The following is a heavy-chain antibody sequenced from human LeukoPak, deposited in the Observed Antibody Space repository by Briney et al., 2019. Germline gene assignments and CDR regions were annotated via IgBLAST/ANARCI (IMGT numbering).Heavy chain of an antibody. J-gene: IGHJ3*02. V-gene: IGHV3-30*03. CDR1: GFTFSSYW. CDR2: ISYDGSNK. CDR3: ARFEAVAGTFAFDI. Sequence: PGGSLRLSCAASGFTFSSYWMSWVRQAPGKGLEWVAVISYDGSNKYYADSVKGRFTISRDNSKNTLYLQMNSLRAEDTAVYYCARFEAVAGTFAFDIWGQGTMVTVSS. D-gene: IGHD6-19*01.